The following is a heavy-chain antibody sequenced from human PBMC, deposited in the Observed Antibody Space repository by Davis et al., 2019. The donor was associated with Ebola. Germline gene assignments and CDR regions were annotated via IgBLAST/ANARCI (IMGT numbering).Heavy chain of an antibody. CDR1: GFTFSSYG. Sequence: GESLKISCAASGFTFSSYGMHWVRQAPGKGLEWVAVISYDGSNKYYADSVKGRFTISRDIGKNSLYLQMNSLRAEDTAVYYCAASGWQVFPDYWGQGTLVTVSP. V-gene: IGHV3-30*03. D-gene: IGHD6-19*01. CDR3: AASGWQVFPDY. J-gene: IGHJ4*02. CDR2: ISYDGSNK.